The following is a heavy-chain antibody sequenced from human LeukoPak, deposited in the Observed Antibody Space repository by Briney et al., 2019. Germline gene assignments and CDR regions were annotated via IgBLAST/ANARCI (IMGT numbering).Heavy chain of an antibody. D-gene: IGHD2-8*02. J-gene: IGHJ4*02. V-gene: IGHV3-9*01. CDR1: GFTFDGYA. CDR3: AKDRDFTGPNGY. Sequence: PGGSLRLSCAASGFTFDGYAMHWVRQAPGKGLEWVSGISWNSGTIGYADSVKGRFTISRDNAKNSLYLQMNSLRAEDTALYYCAKDRDFTGPNGYWGQGTLVTVSS. CDR2: ISWNSGTI.